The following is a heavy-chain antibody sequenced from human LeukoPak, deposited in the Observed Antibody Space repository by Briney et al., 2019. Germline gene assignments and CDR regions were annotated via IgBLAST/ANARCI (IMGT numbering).Heavy chain of an antibody. D-gene: IGHD4-17*01. Sequence: PGRSLRLSCAASGFTFSSYGMHWVRQAPGKGLEWVAVISYDGSNKYYADSVKGRFTISRDNSKNTLYLQMNSLRAEDTAVYYCARDRADRLYGDYYFDYWGQGTLVTVSS. CDR3: ARDRADRLYGDYYFDY. V-gene: IGHV3-30*03. J-gene: IGHJ4*02. CDR2: ISYDGSNK. CDR1: GFTFSSYG.